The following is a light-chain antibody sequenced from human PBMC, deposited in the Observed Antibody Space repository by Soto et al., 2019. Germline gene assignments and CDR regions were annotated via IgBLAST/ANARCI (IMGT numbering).Light chain of an antibody. Sequence: EVVLTQSPATLSVSPGEGVTLSCRARQGIGHTLAWYQHKPGQTPRLLIYDTSARATGVPARFSGSRSGPEFTLTIDGLQSEDFAIYYCQRYNNWPLTFGGGTKVESK. CDR3: QRYNNWPLT. V-gene: IGKV3-15*01. J-gene: IGKJ4*01. CDR1: QGIGHT. CDR2: DTS.